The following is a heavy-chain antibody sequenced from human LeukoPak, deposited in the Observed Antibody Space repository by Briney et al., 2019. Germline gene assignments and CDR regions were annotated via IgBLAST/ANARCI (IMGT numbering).Heavy chain of an antibody. CDR1: GFSFSDHY. V-gene: IGHV3-11*01. J-gene: IGHJ4*02. CDR2: LSNSGSDI. CDR3: ARGHWGLDY. Sequence: GGSLRLSCVVSGFSFSDHYMTRIRQAPGKGLEYISYLSNSGSDIFHADSVKGRFSISRDNAKNSVYLQMNSLRVEDTAVYYCARGHWGLDYWGQGTPVTVSP. D-gene: IGHD7-27*01.